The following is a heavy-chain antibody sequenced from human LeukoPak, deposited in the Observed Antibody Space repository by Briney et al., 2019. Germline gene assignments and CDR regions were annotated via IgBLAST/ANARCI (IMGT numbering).Heavy chain of an antibody. J-gene: IGHJ4*02. CDR3: AKDRYYDSSGYFYH. Sequence: GGSLRLSCAASGFTFSSYWMHWVRQAPGKGLVWVSRINSDGSSTSYADSVKGRFTISRDNAKNTLYLQMNSLRAEDTALYYCAKDRYYDSSGYFYHWGQGTLVTVSS. V-gene: IGHV3-74*01. CDR1: GFTFSSYW. D-gene: IGHD3-22*01. CDR2: INSDGSST.